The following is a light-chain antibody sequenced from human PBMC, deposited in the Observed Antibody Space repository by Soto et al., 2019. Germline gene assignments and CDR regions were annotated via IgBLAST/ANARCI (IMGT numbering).Light chain of an antibody. J-gene: IGKJ4*01. CDR2: GAS. Sequence: EVVMTQSPATLSVSPGERATLSCRASQNVRSDLAWYLQKPGQAPRLLIYGASSRATGFPARFSGSGSGTEFFLTLSSLQAEGFDGYYCQQYNNWPLTFGGGTKVEIK. V-gene: IGKV3-15*01. CDR3: QQYNNWPLT. CDR1: QNVRSD.